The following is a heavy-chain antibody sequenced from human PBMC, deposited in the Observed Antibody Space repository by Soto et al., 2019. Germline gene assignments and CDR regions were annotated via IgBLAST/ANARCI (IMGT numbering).Heavy chain of an antibody. D-gene: IGHD2-15*01. J-gene: IGHJ3*02. CDR1: GFTFSSYA. CDR3: AKDSSLRYCSGGSCYSGAFDI. Sequence: GGSLRLSCAASGFTFSSYAMSWVRQAPGKGLEWVSAISGSGGSTYYADSVKGRFTISRDNSKNTLYLQMNSLRAEDTVVYYCAKDSSLRYCSGGSCYSGAFDIWGQGTMVTVSS. V-gene: IGHV3-23*01. CDR2: ISGSGGST.